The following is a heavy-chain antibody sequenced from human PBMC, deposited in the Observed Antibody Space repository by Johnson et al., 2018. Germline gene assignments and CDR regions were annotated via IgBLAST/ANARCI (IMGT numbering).Heavy chain of an antibody. J-gene: IGHJ1*01. CDR3: ARVEYCGDDCDFLYFQH. D-gene: IGHD2-21*02. CDR2: IIPIFGTT. CDR1: GGTFSSYA. V-gene: IGHV1-69*12. Sequence: QVQLVQSGAEVKKPGSSVKVSCKASGGTFSSYAISWVRQAPGQGLEWMGGIIPIFGTTNYAQQFQGRVMITADDPTSTAYMELSSLRSEDTAVYYCARVEYCGDDCDFLYFQHWGQGTLVTVSS.